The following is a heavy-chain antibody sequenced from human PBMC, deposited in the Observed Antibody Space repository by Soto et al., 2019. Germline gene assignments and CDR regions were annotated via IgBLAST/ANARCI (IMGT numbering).Heavy chain of an antibody. D-gene: IGHD6-19*01. V-gene: IGHV3-13*01. Sequence: GGSLRLSCAASGFTFSSYDMHWVRHATGKGLEWVSAIGTAGDTYYPGSVKGRFTISRENAKNSLYLQMNSLRAEDTAVYYCATSSSGWETVAFDIWGQGTMVSVSS. CDR1: GFTFSSYD. CDR3: ATSSSGWETVAFDI. CDR2: IGTAGDT. J-gene: IGHJ3*02.